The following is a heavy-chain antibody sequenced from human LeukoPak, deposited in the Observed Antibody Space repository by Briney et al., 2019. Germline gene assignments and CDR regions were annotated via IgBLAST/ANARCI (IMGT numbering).Heavy chain of an antibody. J-gene: IGHJ4*02. CDR3: ARGQGRWIAAV. CDR2: ISTYTGYT. Sequence: ASVKVSCKASGYTFTSYGISWVRQAPGQGLEWMGWISTYTGYTNYAQKLQGRVTITTDESTSTAYMELSSLRSEDTAVYYCARGQGRWIAAVWGQGTLVTVSS. D-gene: IGHD6-13*01. V-gene: IGHV1-18*01. CDR1: GYTFTSYG.